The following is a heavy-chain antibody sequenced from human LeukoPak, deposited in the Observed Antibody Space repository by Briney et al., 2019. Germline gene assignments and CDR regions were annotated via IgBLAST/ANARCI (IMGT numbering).Heavy chain of an antibody. CDR2: INHSRGT. D-gene: IGHD6-6*01. CDR1: GGSITAYY. V-gene: IGHV4-34*01. J-gene: IGHJ2*01. CDR3: ARQSIAARRLDWYFDL. Sequence: PSETLSLTCSVYGGSITAYYWSWIRQPPGKGLEWIGEINHSRGTKYNPSLESRVTILLDTSKNQFSLKLSSVTAADTAVYYCARQSIAARRLDWYFDLWGRGTLVTVSS.